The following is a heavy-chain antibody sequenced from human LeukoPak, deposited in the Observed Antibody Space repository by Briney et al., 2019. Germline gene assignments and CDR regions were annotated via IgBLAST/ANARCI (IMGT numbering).Heavy chain of an antibody. D-gene: IGHD1-1*01. Sequence: SETLSLTCTVSGGSISRSSYYWGWIRQPPGKGLEWIGYIYYTGSTNYNPSLKSRVIISLDTSKNQFSLKLSSVTAADTAVYYCARTLSRWNPFDYWGQGTLVTVSS. CDR1: GGSISRSSYY. J-gene: IGHJ4*02. CDR2: IYYTGST. V-gene: IGHV4-61*05. CDR3: ARTLSRWNPFDY.